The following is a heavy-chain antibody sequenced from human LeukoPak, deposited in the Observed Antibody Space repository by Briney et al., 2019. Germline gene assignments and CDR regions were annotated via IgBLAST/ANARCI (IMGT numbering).Heavy chain of an antibody. CDR2: IYYSGST. CDR3: ARRVVVVPAAMDYFDY. Sequence: SETLTLTCTVSGGSISSYYWSWIRQPPGKGLEWIGYIYYSGSTNYNPSLKSRVTISVDTSKNQFSLQLSSVTAADTAVYYCARRVVVVPAAMDYFDYWGQGNLVTVSS. J-gene: IGHJ4*02. V-gene: IGHV4-59*08. D-gene: IGHD2-2*01. CDR1: GGSISSYY.